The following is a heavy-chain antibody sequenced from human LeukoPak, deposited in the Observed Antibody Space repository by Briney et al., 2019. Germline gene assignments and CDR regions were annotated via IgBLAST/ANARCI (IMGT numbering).Heavy chain of an antibody. CDR3: ARGAVYCTNGVCYDY. V-gene: IGHV4-4*07. J-gene: IGHJ4*02. CDR1: AGSLSSYY. D-gene: IGHD2-8*01. Sequence: PETLSLTCTVSAGSLSSYYWSWIRQPDGKGLEWIGRTYTSGSTNYNPSLKSRVTMSVDTSKNQFSLKLSSVTAADTAVYYCARGAVYCTNGVCYDYWGQGTLVTVSS. CDR2: TYTSGST.